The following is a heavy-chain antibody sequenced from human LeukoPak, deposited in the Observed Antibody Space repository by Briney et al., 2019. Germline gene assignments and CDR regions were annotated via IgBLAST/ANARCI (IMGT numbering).Heavy chain of an antibody. J-gene: IGHJ4*02. V-gene: IGHV3-21*01. CDR3: ARDTYYDILTGDF. CDR2: ISSSSSYI. Sequence: PGGSLRLSCAASGFTFSSYAMHWVRQAPGKGLEWVSSISSSSSYIYYADSVKGRFTISRDNAKNSLYLQMNSLRAEDTAVYYCARDTYYDILTGDFWGQGTLVTVSS. D-gene: IGHD3-9*01. CDR1: GFTFSSYA.